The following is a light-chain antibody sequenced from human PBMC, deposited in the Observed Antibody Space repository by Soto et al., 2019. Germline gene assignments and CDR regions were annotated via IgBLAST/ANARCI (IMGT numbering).Light chain of an antibody. CDR3: AAWDDSLNGLYV. V-gene: IGLV1-44*01. CDR1: SSNIGSNT. J-gene: IGLJ1*01. CDR2: NNN. Sequence: QSVLTQPPSASGTPGQRVTISCSGSSSNIGSNTVNWYQQLPGTAPKLLIYNNNQRPSGVPDRFSGPKSGTSASLAISGLQSEDEADYYCAAWDDSLNGLYVFGTGTKVTVL.